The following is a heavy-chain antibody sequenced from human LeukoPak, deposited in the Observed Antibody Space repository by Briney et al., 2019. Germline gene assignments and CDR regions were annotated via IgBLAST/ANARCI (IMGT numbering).Heavy chain of an antibody. CDR3: ARVARITGTTYFDY. J-gene: IGHJ4*02. CDR2: ISAYNGNT. CDR1: GYTFTSYG. Sequence: ASVKVSCKASGYTFTSYGISWVRQAPGQGLEWMGWISAYNGNTNYAQKLQGRVTMTTDTSTSTAYMELRSLRSDDTAVYNCARVARITGTTYFDYWGQGTLVTVSS. V-gene: IGHV1-18*01. D-gene: IGHD1-20*01.